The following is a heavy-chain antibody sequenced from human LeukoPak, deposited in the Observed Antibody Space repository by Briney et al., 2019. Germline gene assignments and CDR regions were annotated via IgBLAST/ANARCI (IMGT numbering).Heavy chain of an antibody. CDR2: IYYSGST. Sequence: SETLSLTCTVSGGSISSGGYYWSWIRQHPGKGLEWIGYIYYSGSTYYSPSLKSRVTISVDTSKNQFSLKLSSVTAADTAVYYCARARGAAAGYGMDVWGQGTTVTVSS. J-gene: IGHJ6*02. CDR1: GGSISSGGYY. CDR3: ARARGAAAGYGMDV. V-gene: IGHV4-31*03. D-gene: IGHD6-13*01.